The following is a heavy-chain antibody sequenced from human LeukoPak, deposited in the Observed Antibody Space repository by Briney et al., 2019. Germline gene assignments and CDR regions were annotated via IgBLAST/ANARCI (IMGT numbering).Heavy chain of an antibody. D-gene: IGHD3-22*01. CDR2: IYYSGST. J-gene: IGHJ4*02. V-gene: IGHV4-39*01. CDR1: GGSISSSSYY. Sequence: SETLSLTCTVSGGSISSSSYYWGWIRQPPGKGLEWIGSIYYSGSTYYNPSLKSRVTISVDTSKNQFSLKLSSVTAADTAVYYCASRPYYDSSGYYEYYSDYWGQGTLVTVSS. CDR3: ASRPYYDSSGYYEYYSDY.